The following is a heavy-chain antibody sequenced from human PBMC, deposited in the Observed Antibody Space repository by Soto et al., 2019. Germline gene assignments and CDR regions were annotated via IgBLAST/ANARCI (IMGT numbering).Heavy chain of an antibody. J-gene: IGHJ4*02. Sequence: AALKLFCKASGYRFTTYYIHWVRQAPGQGLEWMGRMNLDTGGTTYAQKFQGRVTMTRDTSISTAYMELSSVKSDDTATYYCARWGIFASGGYIFFFVLGGRETLVTVFS. V-gene: IGHV1-2*06. CDR2: MNLDTGGT. CDR1: GYRFTTYY. D-gene: IGHD5-18*01. CDR3: ARWGIFASGGYIFFFVL.